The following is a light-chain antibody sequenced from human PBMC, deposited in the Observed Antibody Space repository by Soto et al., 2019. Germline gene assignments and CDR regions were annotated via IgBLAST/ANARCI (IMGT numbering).Light chain of an antibody. CDR1: QNVLYGSNNKNY. CDR3: QQYYSNLLT. CDR2: WAS. Sequence: DIVMTQSPDSLAVSLGERATINCKSSQNVLYGSNNKNYLAWYQQKPGQPPKLLIYWASNRKSGVPDRFRGSGSRTDFTLTISSLQAEDVAVYSCQQYYSNLLTFGGGTKVEIK. V-gene: IGKV4-1*01. J-gene: IGKJ4*01.